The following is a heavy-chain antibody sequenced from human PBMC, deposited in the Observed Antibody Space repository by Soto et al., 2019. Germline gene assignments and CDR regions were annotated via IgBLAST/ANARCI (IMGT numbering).Heavy chain of an antibody. CDR1: GYSFTIYW. D-gene: IGHD4-17*01. Sequence: PGESLKISCKGSGYSFTIYWIGWVRQMPGKGLEWMGIIYPGDSDTRYSPSFQGQVTISADKSISTAYLQWSSLKASDTAMYYCARHGTVTTNYYPGGMDAWGQGTTVTVSS. CDR3: ARHGTVTTNYYPGGMDA. V-gene: IGHV5-51*01. CDR2: IYPGDSDT. J-gene: IGHJ6*02.